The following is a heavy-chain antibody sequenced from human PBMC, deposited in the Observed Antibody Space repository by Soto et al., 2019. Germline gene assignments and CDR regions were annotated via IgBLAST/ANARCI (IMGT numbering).Heavy chain of an antibody. Sequence: ASVKVSCKASGYTFTSYVISWVRQAPGQGLEWMGWISAYNGNTNYAQKLQGRVTITTDTSTSTAYMELRSLRSDDTAVYYCAREDYYGSGSKSGATSQGNNYGMDVWG. CDR3: AREDYYGSGSKSGATSQGNNYGMDV. V-gene: IGHV1-18*04. D-gene: IGHD3-10*01. CDR2: ISAYNGNT. J-gene: IGHJ6*02. CDR1: GYTFTSYV.